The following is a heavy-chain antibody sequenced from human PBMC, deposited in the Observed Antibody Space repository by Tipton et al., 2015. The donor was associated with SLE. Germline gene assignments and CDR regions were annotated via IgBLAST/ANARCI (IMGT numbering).Heavy chain of an antibody. Sequence: SLRLSCVASGFTFSSYAMSWVRQAPGKGLEWVSVIYSGGSTYYADSVKGRFTISRDNSKNTLYLQMNSLRAEDTAVYYCAKGEVTDWFDPWGQGTLVTVSS. CDR3: AKGEVTDWFDP. CDR1: GFTFSSYA. J-gene: IGHJ5*02. CDR2: IYSGGST. D-gene: IGHD2-21*02. V-gene: IGHV3-23*03.